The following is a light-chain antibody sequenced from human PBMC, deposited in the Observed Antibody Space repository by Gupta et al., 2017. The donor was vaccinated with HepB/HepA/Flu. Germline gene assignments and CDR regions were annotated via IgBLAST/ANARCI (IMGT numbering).Light chain of an antibody. CDR1: QSVSSSY. CDR3: QQYGSSPPGVT. Sequence: EIVLTQSPGTLSLSPGERATLSCRASQSVSSSYLAWYQLKPGQAPRLLIYGASSRATGIPDRFSGSGSGTDFTLTISRLEPEDFAVYYCQQYGSSPPGVTFGGGTKVEIK. V-gene: IGKV3-20*01. J-gene: IGKJ4*01. CDR2: GAS.